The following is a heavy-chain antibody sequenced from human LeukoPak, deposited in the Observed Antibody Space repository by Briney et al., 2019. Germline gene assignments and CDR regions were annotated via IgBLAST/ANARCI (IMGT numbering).Heavy chain of an antibody. V-gene: IGHV3-30*01. CDR2: ISYDGSNK. Sequence: GRSLRLFCAASGFTFSSYAMHWVRQAPGKGLEYVTVISYDGSNKYYADSVKGRFTISRDNSKNTLYLQMNSLRAEDMAVYYCARELMVDSGSYYLAYWGQGNLVTVSS. J-gene: IGHJ4*02. CDR1: GFTFSSYA. CDR3: ARELMVDSGSYYLAY. D-gene: IGHD1-26*01.